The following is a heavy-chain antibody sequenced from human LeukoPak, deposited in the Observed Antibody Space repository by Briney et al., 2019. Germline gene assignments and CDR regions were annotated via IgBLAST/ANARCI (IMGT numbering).Heavy chain of an antibody. J-gene: IGHJ6*02. CDR1: GGSISSYC. D-gene: IGHD3-10*01. Sequence: SETLSLTCTVSGGSISSYCWSWIRQPPGKGLEWIGYIYYSGSTNYNPSLKSRVTISVDTSKNQFSLKLSSVTAADTAVYYCARQRYYGSGSYGGMDVWGQGTTVTVSS. CDR2: IYYSGST. CDR3: ARQRYYGSGSYGGMDV. V-gene: IGHV4-59*08.